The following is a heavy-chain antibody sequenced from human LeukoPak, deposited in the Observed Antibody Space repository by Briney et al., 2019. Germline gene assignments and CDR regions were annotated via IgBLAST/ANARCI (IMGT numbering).Heavy chain of an antibody. D-gene: IGHD2-15*01. CDR1: GGSFSGYY. V-gene: IGHV4-34*01. Sequence: ASETLSLTCAVYGGSFSGYYWSWIRQPPGKGLEWIGEINHSGSTNYNPSLKSRVTISVDTSKNQFSLKLSSVTAADTAVYYCARGPRWVVAAATRRYFDYWGQGTLVTVSS. CDR3: ARGPRWVVAAATRRYFDY. CDR2: INHSGST. J-gene: IGHJ4*02.